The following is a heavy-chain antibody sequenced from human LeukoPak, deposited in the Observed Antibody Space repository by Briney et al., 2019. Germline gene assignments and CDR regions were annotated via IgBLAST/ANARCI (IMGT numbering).Heavy chain of an antibody. Sequence: ASVKVSCKASGYTFTGYYMHWVRQAPGQRLEWMGWINPNSGGTNYAQKFQGRVTMTRDTSISTAYMELSRLRSDDTAVYYCARDRPAGTWFDPWGQGTLVTVSS. CDR2: INPNSGGT. CDR3: ARDRPAGTWFDP. J-gene: IGHJ5*02. D-gene: IGHD6-13*01. V-gene: IGHV1-2*02. CDR1: GYTFTGYY.